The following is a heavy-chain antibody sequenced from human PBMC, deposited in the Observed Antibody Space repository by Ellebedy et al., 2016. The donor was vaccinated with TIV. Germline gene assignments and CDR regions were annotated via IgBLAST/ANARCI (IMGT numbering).Heavy chain of an antibody. D-gene: IGHD3-9*01. Sequence: AAPVKVSCKASGYTFTSYGITWVRQAPGQGLEWMGWIHPNSGGTKYAQKFQGRVIMTRDTSISTAYMELSRLRFDDTAVYFCARDSYDILTGQGSEFGLWGQGTLVTVSS. J-gene: IGHJ4*02. CDR1: GYTFTSYG. V-gene: IGHV1-2*02. CDR2: IHPNSGGT. CDR3: ARDSYDILTGQGSEFGL.